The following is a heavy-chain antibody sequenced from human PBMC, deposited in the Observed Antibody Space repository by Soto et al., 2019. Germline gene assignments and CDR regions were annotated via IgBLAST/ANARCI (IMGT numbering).Heavy chain of an antibody. V-gene: IGHV1-46*01. CDR1: GYIFINYY. Sequence: QVQLVQSGAEVKKPGASVKVSCKASGYIFINYYIHWVRQAPGQGIEWIGIINANGGSPNYAQKFRGRVTLARDTSTSTVYMDLSSLRSEDTAMYYCARDLAAGDFWGQGTLVTVSS. J-gene: IGHJ4*02. CDR3: ARDLAAGDF. D-gene: IGHD6-13*01. CDR2: INANGGSP.